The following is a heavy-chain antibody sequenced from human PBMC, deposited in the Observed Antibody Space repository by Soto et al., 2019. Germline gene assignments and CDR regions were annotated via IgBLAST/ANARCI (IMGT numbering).Heavy chain of an antibody. CDR2: TSYTGNT. V-gene: IGHV4-59*01. CDR3: ARDRHPGFTHVFAP. J-gene: IGHJ5*02. Sequence: PGQGLESIAYTSYTGNTNYIPSLQSRVTISFDTSKNQLSLKLTSMTAADTAVYYCARDRHPGFTHVFAPWVQRTLVTVSS.